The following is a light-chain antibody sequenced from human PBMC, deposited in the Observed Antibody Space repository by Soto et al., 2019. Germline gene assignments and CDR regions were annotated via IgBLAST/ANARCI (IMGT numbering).Light chain of an antibody. Sequence: EIVLTQSPGTLSLSPGERATLSCRASQSVSSSYLAWYQQKPGQAPRLLIYGASSRATGIPDRFSGSGSGTVFTITISRLEPEDFAVYSCQQYGLFTFGPGTKVDIK. J-gene: IGKJ3*01. V-gene: IGKV3-20*01. CDR1: QSVSSSY. CDR2: GAS. CDR3: QQYGLFT.